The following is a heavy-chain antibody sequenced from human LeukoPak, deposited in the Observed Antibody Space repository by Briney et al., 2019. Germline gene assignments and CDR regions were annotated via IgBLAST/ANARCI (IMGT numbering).Heavy chain of an antibody. J-gene: IGHJ5*02. Sequence: SQTLSLTCAIAGDRVSNNRAAWIWIRQSPSRGLEWLGRTYYRSRWYNDYALSVKTRITINADTSKNRISLQLHSVTLEDTAVYYCASSARGDALYNWFDPWGQGTLVTVSS. CDR1: GDRVSNNRAA. D-gene: IGHD2-21*02. CDR3: ASSARGDALYNWFDP. CDR2: TYYRSRWYN. V-gene: IGHV6-1*01.